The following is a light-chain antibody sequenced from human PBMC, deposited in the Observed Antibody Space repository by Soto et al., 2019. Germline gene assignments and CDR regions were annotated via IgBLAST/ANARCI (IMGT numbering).Light chain of an antibody. CDR3: SLYTRGTTV. CDR1: SSDFVNFSG. Sequence: QSVLTQPPSVSGSPGQSVTISCTGTSSDFVNFSGVSWYQQPPGTAPKLLISEVNRRTSGVPYRFSGSKSGNTASLTISGLQTEDEADYYCSLYTRGTTVFGTGTKVTVL. J-gene: IGLJ1*01. CDR2: EVN. V-gene: IGLV2-18*01.